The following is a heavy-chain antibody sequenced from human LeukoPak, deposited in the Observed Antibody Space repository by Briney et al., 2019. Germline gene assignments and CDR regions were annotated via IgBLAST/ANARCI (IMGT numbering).Heavy chain of an antibody. CDR2: IYPGDSDT. Sequence: LGESLKISCKGSGYSFTSYWIGWVRQMPGKGLEWMGIIYPGDSDTRYSPSFQGQVTISADKSISTAYLQWSSLKASDTAMYYCARRSSSWHGVPYYYYGMDVWGQGTTVTVSS. CDR1: GYSFTSYW. CDR3: ARRSSSWHGVPYYYYGMDV. D-gene: IGHD6-13*01. V-gene: IGHV5-51*01. J-gene: IGHJ6*02.